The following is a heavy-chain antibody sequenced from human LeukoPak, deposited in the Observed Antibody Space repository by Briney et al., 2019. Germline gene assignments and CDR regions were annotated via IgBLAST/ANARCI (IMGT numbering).Heavy chain of an antibody. Sequence: GASVKVSCKASGYTFTSYDINWVRQATGQGLEWMGWMNPNSGNTGYAQKFQGRVTITRNTSISTAYMELSSLRSEDTAVYYCATRFTTSGRRSPVWGQGTLVTVSS. CDR1: GYTFTSYD. CDR3: ATRFTTSGRRSPV. J-gene: IGHJ4*02. D-gene: IGHD2/OR15-2a*01. V-gene: IGHV1-8*03. CDR2: MNPNSGNT.